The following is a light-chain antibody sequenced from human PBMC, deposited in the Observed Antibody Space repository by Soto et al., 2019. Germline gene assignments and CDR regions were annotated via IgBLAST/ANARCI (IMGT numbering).Light chain of an antibody. CDR1: SSDVGSYNL. Sequence: QSALTHPASVSGSPGQSITISCTGTSSDVGSYNLVSWYQQHPGKAPKLMIYEGSKWPSGVSNRSSGSKSGNTASLTISGLQAEDETDYYCCSYAGSSTFFYVLGTGTKVTVL. CDR2: EGS. CDR3: CSYAGSSTFFYV. V-gene: IGLV2-23*03. J-gene: IGLJ1*01.